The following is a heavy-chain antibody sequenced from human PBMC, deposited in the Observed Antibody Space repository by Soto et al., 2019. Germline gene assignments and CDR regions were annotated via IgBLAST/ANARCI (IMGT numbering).Heavy chain of an antibody. Sequence: AGGSLRLSCAASGFTFSSYWMHWVRQAPGKGLVWVSRINSDGSSTSYADSVKGRFTISRDNAKNTLYLQMNSLRAEDTAVYYCASGSSGYYYFAFDYWGQGTLVTVSS. CDR3: ASGSSGYYYFAFDY. D-gene: IGHD3-22*01. J-gene: IGHJ4*02. V-gene: IGHV3-74*01. CDR2: INSDGSST. CDR1: GFTFSSYW.